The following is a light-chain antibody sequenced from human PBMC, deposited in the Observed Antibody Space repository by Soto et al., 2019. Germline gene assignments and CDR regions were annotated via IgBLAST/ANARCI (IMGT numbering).Light chain of an antibody. V-gene: IGLV9-49*01. CDR1: SGYSNYK. CDR3: GADHGSGSNFVGL. CDR2: VGTGGIVG. Sequence: QAVVTQPPSASASLGASVTLTCTLSSGYSNYKVDWYQQRPGKGPRFVMRVGTGGIVGSKGDGIPDRFSVLGSGLNRYLTIKNIQEEDESDYHCGADHGSGSNFVGLFGGGNKLTVL. J-gene: IGLJ2*01.